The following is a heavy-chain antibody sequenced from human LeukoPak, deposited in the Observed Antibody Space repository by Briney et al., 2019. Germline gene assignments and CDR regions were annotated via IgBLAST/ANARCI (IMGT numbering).Heavy chain of an antibody. CDR1: GGSFSGYY. Sequence: SETLSLTCGVSGGSFSGYYWSWIRQSPGKGLEWIGEINESGSTDYNPSLMSRVTISLDTSKNQFSLKLSSVTAADTAVYYCARGRGDRIVGAPDYYYYYMDVWGKGTTVTVSS. V-gene: IGHV4-34*01. J-gene: IGHJ6*03. CDR2: INESGST. D-gene: IGHD1-26*01. CDR3: ARGRGDRIVGAPDYYYYYMDV.